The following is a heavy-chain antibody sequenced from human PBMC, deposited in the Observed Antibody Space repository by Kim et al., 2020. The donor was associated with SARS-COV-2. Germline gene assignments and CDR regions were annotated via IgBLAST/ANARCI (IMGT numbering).Heavy chain of an antibody. J-gene: IGHJ4*02. CDR1: GGSISSGGYY. CDR2: IYYSGST. V-gene: IGHV4-31*03. D-gene: IGHD3-10*02. Sequence: SETLSLTCIVSGGSISSGGYYWSWIRQHPGKGLEWIGYIYYSGSTYYNPSLKSRVTISIDTSKNQFSLRLSSVTAADTAVYYCARTRYYYVDYWAQGTLVTVSS. CDR3: ARTRYYYVDY.